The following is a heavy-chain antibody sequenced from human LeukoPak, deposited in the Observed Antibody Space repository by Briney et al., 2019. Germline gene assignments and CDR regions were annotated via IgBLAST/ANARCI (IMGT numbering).Heavy chain of an antibody. CDR1: GFTFSNHW. V-gene: IGHV3-74*01. J-gene: IGHJ3*02. Sequence: GGSLRLSCAASGFTFSNHWLHWVRQAPGKGRVWVSRINSDGTSTIYADSVKGRFTISRDNAKSTVYLQMNSLRAEDTAVYYCARTGTGGDLDIWGQGTMVTVSS. D-gene: IGHD2-8*02. CDR3: ARTGTGGDLDI. CDR2: INSDGTST.